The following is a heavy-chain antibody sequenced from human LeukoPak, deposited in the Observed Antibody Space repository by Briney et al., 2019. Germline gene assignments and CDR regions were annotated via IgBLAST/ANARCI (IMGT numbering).Heavy chain of an antibody. V-gene: IGHV3-74*01. CDR2: INTDGRTI. CDR1: GFTFSRYW. Sequence: TGGSLRLSCAASGFTFSRYWMHWVRQAPGKGLVWFSRINTDGRTITYADSVKGRFTISRDNAKNTLYLQMNSLRAEDTAVYYCVRSAFLTTEFYFDYWGHGTLVTVSS. J-gene: IGHJ4*01. CDR3: VRSAFLTTEFYFDY. D-gene: IGHD4-11*01.